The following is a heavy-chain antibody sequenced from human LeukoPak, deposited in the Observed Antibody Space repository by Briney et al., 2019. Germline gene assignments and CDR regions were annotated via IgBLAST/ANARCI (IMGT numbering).Heavy chain of an antibody. D-gene: IGHD2-2*01. V-gene: IGHV1-2*06. CDR2: INPNSGGT. CDR1: GYTFTCYY. J-gene: IGHJ5*02. Sequence: ASVKVSCKASGYTFTCYYMHWVRQAPGQGLEWMGRINPNSGGTNYAQKFQGRVTMTRDMSISTAYMELSRLRSDDTAVYYCARGRKGDCSSTSCSNWFDPWGQGTLVTVSS. CDR3: ARGRKGDCSSTSCSNWFDP.